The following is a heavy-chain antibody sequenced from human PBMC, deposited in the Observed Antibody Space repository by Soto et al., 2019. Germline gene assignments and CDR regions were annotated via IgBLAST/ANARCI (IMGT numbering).Heavy chain of an antibody. CDR1: GGTFSSYT. CDR3: ARGNHRWLQWWYFDL. J-gene: IGHJ2*01. D-gene: IGHD5-12*01. CDR2: IIPIFGTA. V-gene: IGHV1-69*12. Sequence: QVQLVQSGAEVKKPGSSVTVSCKASGGTFSSYTISWVRQAPGQGLEWMGGIIPIFGTANYAQKFQGRVTNTADESTSTAYMELSSLRSEDTAVYYCARGNHRWLQWWYFDLWGRGTLVTVSS.